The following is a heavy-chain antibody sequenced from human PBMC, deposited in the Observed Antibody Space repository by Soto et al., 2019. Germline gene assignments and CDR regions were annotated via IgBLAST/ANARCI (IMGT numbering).Heavy chain of an antibody. J-gene: IGHJ4*02. V-gene: IGHV1-69*13. D-gene: IGHD1-26*01. CDR2: IIPIFGTA. CDR1: GGTFSSYA. CDR3: ARDHLKYSGSYKRLDY. Sequence: SVKVSCKASGGTFSSYAISWVRQAPGQGLEWMGGIIPIFGTANYAQKFQGRVTITADESTSTAYMELSSLRSEDTAVYYCARDHLKYSGSYKRLDYWGQGTLVTVSS.